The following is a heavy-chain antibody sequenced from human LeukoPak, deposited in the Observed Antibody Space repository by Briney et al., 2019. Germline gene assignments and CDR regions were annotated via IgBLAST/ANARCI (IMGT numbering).Heavy chain of an antibody. J-gene: IGHJ4*02. D-gene: IGHD5-24*01. V-gene: IGHV3-7*01. CDR3: ARIRGDGSTFEY. CDR2: IQQGGSAK. CDR1: GFTSSSYW. Sequence: GGSLRLSCAASGFTSSSYWMSWVRQAPGKGLEWVANIQQGGSAKYYVDSVKSRFTISRDDAKNSLYLQMDSLRAEDTAVYFCARIRGDGSTFEYWGRGTLVTVSS.